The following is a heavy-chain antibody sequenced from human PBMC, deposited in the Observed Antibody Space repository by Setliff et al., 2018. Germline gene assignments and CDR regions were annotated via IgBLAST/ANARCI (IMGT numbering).Heavy chain of an antibody. V-gene: IGHV3-23*01. CDR1: RFTFSTA. J-gene: IGHJ4*02. Sequence: GGSLRLSCVATRFTFSTALAWVRQAPGKGLQWVSSVRGSGMTRDYTDSVKGRFTVSRDSSQNKIHLQMDSLRAEDTGKYFCARADSDSYYPYYFDFWGQGVLVTVSS. D-gene: IGHD3-22*01. CDR2: VRGSGMTR. CDR3: ARADSDSYYPYYFDF.